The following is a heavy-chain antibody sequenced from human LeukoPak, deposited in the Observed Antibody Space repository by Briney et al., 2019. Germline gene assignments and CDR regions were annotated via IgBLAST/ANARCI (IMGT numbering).Heavy chain of an antibody. D-gene: IGHD4-17*01. V-gene: IGHV3-48*01. J-gene: IGHJ4*02. CDR3: ARGYGDWGY. CDR1: GFIVSSHS. CDR2: ISSSSSTI. Sequence: GGSLRLSCAGSGFIVSSHSMNWVRQAPGKGLEWISYISSSSSTISYADSVKGRFTISRDNAKNSLYLQMNSLRGEDTAVYYCARGYGDWGYWGQGTLVTVSS.